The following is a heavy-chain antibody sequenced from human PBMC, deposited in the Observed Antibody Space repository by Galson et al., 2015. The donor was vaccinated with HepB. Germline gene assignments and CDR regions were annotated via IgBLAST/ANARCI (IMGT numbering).Heavy chain of an antibody. J-gene: IGHJ4*02. CDR3: ASYAVVIMGFDY. CDR2: IYHDGDT. CDR1: GFTVSNNY. D-gene: IGHD3-3*01. V-gene: IGHV3-53*01. Sequence: SLRLSCAASGFTVSNNYMSWVRQAPGKGLEWVSVIYHDGDTKYADSVKGRFTISRDYSKNALYLQMNSLRAEDTAVYYCASYAVVIMGFDYWGQGALVTVSS.